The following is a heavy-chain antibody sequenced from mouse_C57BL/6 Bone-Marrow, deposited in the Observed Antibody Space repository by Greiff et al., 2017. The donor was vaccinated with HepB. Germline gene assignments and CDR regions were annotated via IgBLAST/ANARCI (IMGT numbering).Heavy chain of an antibody. CDR2: IYPGSGST. V-gene: IGHV1-55*01. J-gene: IGHJ4*01. CDR3: ARERVIYYDYGPYAMDY. CDR1: GYTFTSYW. Sequence: QVQLQQSGAELVKPGASVKMSCKASGYTFTSYWITWVKQRPGQGLEWIGDIYPGSGSTNYNEKFKSKATLTVDTSSSTAYMQLSSLTSEDSAVYYCARERVIYYDYGPYAMDYWGQGTSVTVSS. D-gene: IGHD2-4*01.